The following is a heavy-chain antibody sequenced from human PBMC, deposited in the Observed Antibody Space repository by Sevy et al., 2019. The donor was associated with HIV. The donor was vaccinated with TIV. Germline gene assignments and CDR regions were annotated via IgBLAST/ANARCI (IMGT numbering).Heavy chain of an antibody. J-gene: IGHJ6*02. D-gene: IGHD1-20*01. CDR3: TWDNDYYYGMNV. V-gene: IGHV3-15*07. CDR2: IKSKGGGGTI. CDR1: GFTFTNAW. Sequence: GGSLRLSCAASGFTFTNAWMNWVRQAPGKGLEWVGRIKSKGGGGTIDYAAPVKGRFSISRDDSKNTLYLQMNSLKIEATALYYCTWDNDYYYGMNVWGQGTTVTVSS.